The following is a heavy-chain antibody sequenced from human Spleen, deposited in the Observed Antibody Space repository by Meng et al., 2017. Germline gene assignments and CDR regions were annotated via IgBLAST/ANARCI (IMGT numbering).Heavy chain of an antibody. Sequence: QVQIQQWGAGLLKPSETLSLTCAVYGGSFSGYYWSWIRQPPGKGLEWIGEINHGGSTNYNPSLKSRLTISVDTSKNQFSLKLSSVTAADTAVYYCAGSVVGATTGDYWGQGTLVTVSS. CDR3: AGSVVGATTGDY. V-gene: IGHV4-34*01. CDR1: GGSFSGYY. CDR2: INHGGST. D-gene: IGHD1-26*01. J-gene: IGHJ4*02.